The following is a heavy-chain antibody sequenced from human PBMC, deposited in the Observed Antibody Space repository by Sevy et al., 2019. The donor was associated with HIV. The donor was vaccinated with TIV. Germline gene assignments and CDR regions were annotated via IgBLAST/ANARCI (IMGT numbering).Heavy chain of an antibody. Sequence: GGSLRLSCAASGFTFSSYAMSWVRQAPGKGLEWVSAISGSGGSTYYADSVKDRFTISRDNSKNTLYLQMNSLRAEDTAVYYCAKDGYYDSSGDFDYWGQGTLVTVSS. D-gene: IGHD3-22*01. CDR3: AKDGYYDSSGDFDY. J-gene: IGHJ4*02. CDR2: ISGSGGST. V-gene: IGHV3-23*01. CDR1: GFTFSSYA.